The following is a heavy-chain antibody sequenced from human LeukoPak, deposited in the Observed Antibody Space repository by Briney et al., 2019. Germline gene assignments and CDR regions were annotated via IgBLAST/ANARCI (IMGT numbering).Heavy chain of an antibody. D-gene: IGHD2-15*01. J-gene: IGHJ6*02. CDR2: IYPRDGST. V-gene: IGHV1-46*01. CDR1: GYTFTSNY. Sequence: ASVKVSCKASGYTFTSNYIHWVRQAPGQGLEWMGMIYPRDGSTSYAQKFQGRVTVTRDTSTSTVHMELSSLRSEDTAVYYCATDRGHCSGGSCYENGPDYYYAMDVWGQGTTVTVSS. CDR3: ATDRGHCSGGSCYENGPDYYYAMDV.